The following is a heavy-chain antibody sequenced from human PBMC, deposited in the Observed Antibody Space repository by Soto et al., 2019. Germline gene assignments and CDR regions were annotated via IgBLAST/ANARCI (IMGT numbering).Heavy chain of an antibody. D-gene: IGHD3-22*01. CDR3: AAYRPNFDTSGYLAFDI. CDR1: GFIVNSNY. V-gene: IGHV3-66*01. CDR2: IYSGGTT. Sequence: EVYLVESGGGLVQPGGSLRLSCAASGFIVNSNYMSWIRQAPGKGLEWVSVIYSGGTTNYADSVRGRFTISRDNSKNTLYLQMISLRAEDTAVYYCAAYRPNFDTSGYLAFDIWGQGTMVTVSS. J-gene: IGHJ3*02.